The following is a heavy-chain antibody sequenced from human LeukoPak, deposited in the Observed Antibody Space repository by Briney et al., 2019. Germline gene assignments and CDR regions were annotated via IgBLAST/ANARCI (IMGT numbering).Heavy chain of an antibody. D-gene: IGHD6-19*01. J-gene: IGHJ4*02. CDR2: IYTSGST. CDR1: GVSISSGSYY. CDR3: ASSTLLGYYSSGWYYFDY. V-gene: IGHV4-61*02. Sequence: PSETLSLTCTVSGVSISSGSYYWSWIRQPAGKGLEWIGRIYTSGSTNYNPSLKSRVTISVDTSKNQFSLKLSSVTAADTAVYYCASSTLLGYYSSGWYYFDYWGQGTLVTVPS.